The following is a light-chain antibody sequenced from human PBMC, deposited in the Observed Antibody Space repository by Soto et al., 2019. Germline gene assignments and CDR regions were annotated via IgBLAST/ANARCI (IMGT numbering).Light chain of an antibody. J-gene: IGKJ5*01. CDR2: LAS. CDR3: KHSYNTPIT. Sequence: DIQMAQSPSSLSASVGDRVTITCRASRIIDTYVDWYQQKPGKAPDLLIYLASTLQVGVPSRFSGSGSGTDFTLTISGLQPEDFATYYCKHSYNTPITFGQGTRLEIK. V-gene: IGKV1-39*01. CDR1: RIIDTY.